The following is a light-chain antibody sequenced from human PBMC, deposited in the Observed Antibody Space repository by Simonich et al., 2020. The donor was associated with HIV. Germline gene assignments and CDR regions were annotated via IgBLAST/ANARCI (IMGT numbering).Light chain of an antibody. Sequence: DIQMTQSPSSLSASVGDRVTITCRANQSISSYLNWYQQKPGKAPKLLIYAASSLQSGVPSRFSGSGSGTDFTLTISSLQPEDFATYYCQQYNNYPKTFGQGTKVEIK. V-gene: IGKV1-39*01. CDR2: AAS. CDR3: QQYNNYPKT. CDR1: QSISSY. J-gene: IGKJ1*01.